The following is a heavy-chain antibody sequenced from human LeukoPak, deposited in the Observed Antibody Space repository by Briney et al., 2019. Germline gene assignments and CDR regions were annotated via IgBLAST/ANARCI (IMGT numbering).Heavy chain of an antibody. CDR3: AREKNTGSFDY. D-gene: IGHD1-26*01. CDR1: GFSFRSYS. Sequence: SGGSLRLSCAASGFSFRSYSMHWVRQAPGKGLEWVAVISYDENNKSYADSVKGRFTISRENAEKSLYLQMNSLRAGDTGVYYCAREKNTGSFDYWGQGTLVTVSS. CDR2: ISYDENNK. J-gene: IGHJ4*02. V-gene: IGHV3-30*14.